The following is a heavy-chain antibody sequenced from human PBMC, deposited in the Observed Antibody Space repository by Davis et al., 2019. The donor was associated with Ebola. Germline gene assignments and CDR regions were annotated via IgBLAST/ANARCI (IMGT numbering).Heavy chain of an antibody. CDR2: INPISGDT. V-gene: IGHV1-2*02. Sequence: ASVKVSCKASGYTLTDYQMHWVRQAPGQGLEWMGGINPISGDTNYAEKFQGRVTMTRDTSISTVYMELTSLRSDDTAVYYCARGVTFYYTSGTYYKTPYNYYMDVWSRGTTVTVSS. J-gene: IGHJ6*03. CDR3: ARGVTFYYTSGTYYKTPYNYYMDV. CDR1: GYTLTDYQ. D-gene: IGHD3-10*01.